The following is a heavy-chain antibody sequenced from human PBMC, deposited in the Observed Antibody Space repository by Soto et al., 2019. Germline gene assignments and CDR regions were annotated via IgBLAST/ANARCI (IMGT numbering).Heavy chain of an antibody. CDR2: ISSSSSYI. J-gene: IGHJ6*02. CDR1: GFTFSSYS. Sequence: EVQLVESGGGLVKPGGSLRLSCAASGFTFSSYSMNWVRQAPGKGLEWVSSISSSSSYIYYADSVKGRFTISRDNAKNSLYLQLNSLRGVDTAVYYCARDLYDFWSGYVGGGMDVWGQGTTVTVSS. CDR3: ARDLYDFWSGYVGGGMDV. V-gene: IGHV3-21*01. D-gene: IGHD3-3*01.